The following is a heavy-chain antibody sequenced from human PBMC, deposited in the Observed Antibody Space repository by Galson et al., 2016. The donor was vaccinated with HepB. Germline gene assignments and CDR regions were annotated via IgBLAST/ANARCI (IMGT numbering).Heavy chain of an antibody. CDR1: GFTFSPYW. Sequence: SLRLSCAASGFTFSPYWMHWVRQAPGEGLVWVSYIHSDGRSPTYAASLIVRFPLSRDHATNPVHLQMNSLRAAATAVYSCARGGNYETLDYWGQGTLVTVSS. V-gene: IGHV3-74*01. D-gene: IGHD1-7*01. CDR2: IHSDGRSP. CDR3: ARGGNYETLDY. J-gene: IGHJ4*02.